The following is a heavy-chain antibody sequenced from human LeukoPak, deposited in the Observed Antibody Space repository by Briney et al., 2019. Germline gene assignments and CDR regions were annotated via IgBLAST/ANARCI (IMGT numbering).Heavy chain of an antibody. CDR2: TYYMSKWIN. CDR1: GDSVSSDSAA. V-gene: IGHV6-1*01. CDR3: ARGFLRTGFDS. Sequence: SQTLSLTCAISGDSVSSDSAAWIWIRQSPSRGLEWLGRTYYMSKWINDYAVSVKSRITINPDTSRSQFSLQLNSVTPEDTAVYYCARGFLRTGFDSWGQGTLVIVSS. J-gene: IGHJ4*02. D-gene: IGHD1-14*01.